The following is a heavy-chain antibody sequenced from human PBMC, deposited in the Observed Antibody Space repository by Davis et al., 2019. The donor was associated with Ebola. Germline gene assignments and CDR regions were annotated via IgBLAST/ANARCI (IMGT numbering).Heavy chain of an antibody. CDR3: ARDLQWLVYNWFDP. D-gene: IGHD6-19*01. V-gene: IGHV3-23*01. CDR1: GFTFASYD. CDR2: ISGNGGST. Sequence: GESLKISCAASGFTFASYDMTWVRQAPGKGLEWVSVISGNGGSTYYADSVKGRFTISRDNSKNTLYLQMNSLRAEDTAVYYCARDLQWLVYNWFDPWGQGTLVTVSS. J-gene: IGHJ5*02.